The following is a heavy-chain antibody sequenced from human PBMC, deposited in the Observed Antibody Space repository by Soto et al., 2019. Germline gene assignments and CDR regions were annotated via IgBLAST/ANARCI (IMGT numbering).Heavy chain of an antibody. CDR1: GFTVSSNY. J-gene: IGHJ3*02. V-gene: IGHV3-53*01. CDR2: IYSGGST. D-gene: IGHD5-12*01. Sequence: GGSLRLSCAASGFTVSSNYMSWVRQAPGKGLEWVSVIYSGGSTYYADSVKGRFTISRDNSKNTLYLQMNSLRAEDTAVYYCAKIGRDGYNLDAFDIWGQGTMVTVSS. CDR3: AKIGRDGYNLDAFDI.